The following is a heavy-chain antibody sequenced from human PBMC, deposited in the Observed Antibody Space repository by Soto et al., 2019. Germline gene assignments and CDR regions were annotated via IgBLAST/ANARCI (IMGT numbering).Heavy chain of an antibody. CDR2: IPYSGSS. CDR3: ARATPAGSEDF. D-gene: IGHD2-2*01. J-gene: IGHJ4*02. V-gene: IGHV4-31*03. CDR1: GGSNIRDGYY. Sequence: SETLSLTCTGSGGSNIRDGYYWSWIRQHPGKGLEWIAYIPYSGSSYSNPSLKSRVTISADTSKNQFSLRLTSVTAADTAVYFCARATPAGSEDFWGQGTLVTVSS.